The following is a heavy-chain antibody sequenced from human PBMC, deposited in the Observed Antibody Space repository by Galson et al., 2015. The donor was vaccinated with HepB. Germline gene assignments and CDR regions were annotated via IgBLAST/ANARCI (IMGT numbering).Heavy chain of an antibody. V-gene: IGHV3-64*01. J-gene: IGHJ3*02. Sequence: SLRLSCAASGFTFSSYAMHWVRQAPGKGLEYVSAISSNGGSTYYANSVKGRFTISRDNSKNTLYLQMGSLRAEDMAVYYCARGYCSSTSCRRGGPDAFDIWGQGTMVTVS. CDR1: GFTFSSYA. CDR3: ARGYCSSTSCRRGGPDAFDI. D-gene: IGHD2-2*01. CDR2: ISSNGGST.